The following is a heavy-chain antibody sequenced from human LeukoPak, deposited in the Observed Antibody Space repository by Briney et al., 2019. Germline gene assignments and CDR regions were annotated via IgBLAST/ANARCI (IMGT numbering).Heavy chain of an antibody. D-gene: IGHD3-16*01. J-gene: IGHJ4*02. CDR3: ARDQATSGGGLDS. V-gene: IGHV3-53*01. CDR2: IYTGGTT. CDR1: GFTVSGTH. Sequence: AGGSLRLSCAASGFTVSGTHMSWVRQAPGKGLEWVSAIYTGGTTYYSDSVEGRFTISRDKSKNTLYLQMDSLRVEVTAVYYCARDQATSGGGLDSWGQGTLVTVSS.